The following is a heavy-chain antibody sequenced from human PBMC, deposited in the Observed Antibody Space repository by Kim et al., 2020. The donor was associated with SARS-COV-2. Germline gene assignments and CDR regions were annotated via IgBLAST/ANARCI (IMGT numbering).Heavy chain of an antibody. CDR2: ISYDGTNK. V-gene: IGHV3-30-3*01. D-gene: IGHD6-19*01. Sequence: GGSLRLSCAASGFTFHNYALHWVRQAPGKGPEWVSVISYDGTNKYYADSVKGRFTISRDNSKATLYLHMNSLRLDDTALYYCATELAQWLASRYFYGMDVWGHGTPVTGSS. CDR1: GFTFHNYA. J-gene: IGHJ6*02. CDR3: ATELAQWLASRYFYGMDV.